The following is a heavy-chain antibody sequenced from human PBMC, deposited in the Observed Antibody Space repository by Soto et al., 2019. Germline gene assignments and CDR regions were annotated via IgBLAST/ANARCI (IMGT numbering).Heavy chain of an antibody. CDR3: ARSRGGSSASHDD. Sequence: QVRLVQSGAEVKKPGASVKVSCKASGYTFTNYDINWVRQATGQGLEWMGWMNPYSGNTGYAQEFQGRVTMTRDTSTSTAYMELSTLRSEDTAVYYCARSRGGSSASHDDWGQGTLVTVSS. D-gene: IGHD6-6*01. V-gene: IGHV1-8*02. CDR1: GYTFTNYD. CDR2: MNPYSGNT. J-gene: IGHJ4*02.